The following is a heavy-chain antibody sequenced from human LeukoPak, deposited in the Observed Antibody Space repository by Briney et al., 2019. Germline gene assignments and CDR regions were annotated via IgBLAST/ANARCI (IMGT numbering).Heavy chain of an antibody. CDR2: ISSNGGST. V-gene: IGHV3-64D*06. D-gene: IGHD2-15*01. CDR3: VSGYCSGGSGLGDGYFQH. J-gene: IGHJ1*01. Sequence: GGSLRLSCSASGFTFSSYAMHWVRQAPGKGLEYVSAISSNGGSTYYADSVKGRFTISRDNSKNTLYLQMSSLRAEDTAVYFCVSGYCSGGSGLGDGYFQHWGQGTLVTVSS. CDR1: GFTFSSYA.